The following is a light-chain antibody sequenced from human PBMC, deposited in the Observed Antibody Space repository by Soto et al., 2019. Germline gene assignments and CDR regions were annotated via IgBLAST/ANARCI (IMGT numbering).Light chain of an antibody. J-gene: IGKJ3*01. CDR1: QGISSA. Sequence: AIQLTQPPSSLSASVGDRVTITCRARQGISSALAWYQQKPGKAPKLLIYDASSLESGVPSRVSGSVSGTDFTLTTSSLQPEVFAAYYCQQFNSLFAFGPGTKVDIK. CDR3: QQFNSLFA. CDR2: DAS. V-gene: IGKV1-13*02.